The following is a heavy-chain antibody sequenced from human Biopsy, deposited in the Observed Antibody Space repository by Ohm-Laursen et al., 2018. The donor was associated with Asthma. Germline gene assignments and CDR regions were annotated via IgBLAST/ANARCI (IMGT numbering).Heavy chain of an antibody. CDR3: ARTFHFWSPYHAEHYQL. Sequence: LSLTCAASGFTFGDYWMSWVRQVPGKGLEWVANIKHDGTEKNHVDSLKGRFTISRDNAKNSLYLQMNSLRAEDTAAYYCARTFHFWSPYHAEHYQLWGQGTLVSVSS. J-gene: IGHJ1*01. CDR2: IKHDGTEK. D-gene: IGHD3-3*02. CDR1: GFTFGDYW. V-gene: IGHV3-7*01.